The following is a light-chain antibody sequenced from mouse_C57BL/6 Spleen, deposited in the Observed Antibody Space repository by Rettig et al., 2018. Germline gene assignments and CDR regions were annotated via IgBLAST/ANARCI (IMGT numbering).Light chain of an antibody. J-gene: IGKJ1*01. V-gene: IGKV10-94*01. Sequence: DIQMNQSPSSLSASLGDTITITCHASQNINVWLSWYQQKPGNIPKLLIYKASNLHTGVPSRFSGSGSGTGFTLTISSLQPEDIATYYCQQGQSYPWTFGGGT. CDR1: QNINVW. CDR3: QQGQSYPWT. CDR2: KAS.